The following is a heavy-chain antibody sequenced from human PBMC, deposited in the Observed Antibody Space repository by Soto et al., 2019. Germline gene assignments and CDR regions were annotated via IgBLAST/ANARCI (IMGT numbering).Heavy chain of an antibody. CDR1: GFTFSSYA. Sequence: PGGSLRLSCAASGFTFSSYAMSWVRQAPGKGLEWVSAISGSGGSTYYADSVKGRFTISRDNSKNTLYLQMNSLRAEDTAVYYCAKASPWELERRRDYYDSSGYYYFDYWGQGTLVTVSS. D-gene: IGHD3-22*01. CDR2: ISGSGGST. CDR3: AKASPWELERRRDYYDSSGYYYFDY. J-gene: IGHJ4*02. V-gene: IGHV3-23*01.